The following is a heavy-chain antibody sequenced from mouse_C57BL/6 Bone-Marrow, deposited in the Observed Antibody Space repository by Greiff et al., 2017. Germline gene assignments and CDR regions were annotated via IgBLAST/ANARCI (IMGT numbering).Heavy chain of an antibody. CDR3: AREGPFAD. CDR2: IYPGSGNT. J-gene: IGHJ3*01. Sequence: QVQLKESGAELVRPGASVKLSCKASGYTFTDYYINWVKQRPGQGLEWIARIYPGSGNTYYNEKFKGKATLTAEKSSSTAYMQLSSLTSEVSAVYFCAREGPFADWGQGTLVTVSA. V-gene: IGHV1-76*01. CDR1: GYTFTDYY.